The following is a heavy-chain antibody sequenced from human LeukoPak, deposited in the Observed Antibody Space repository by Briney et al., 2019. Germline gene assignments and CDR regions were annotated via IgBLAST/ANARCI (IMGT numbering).Heavy chain of an antibody. CDR3: VSFYETY. J-gene: IGHJ4*02. D-gene: IGHD2-2*01. V-gene: IGHV3-74*01. CDR1: GNYW. CDR2: INSDGSWT. Sequence: GGSLRLSCAAPGNYWMHWVRQAPGKGLVWVSHINSDGSWTSYADSVKGRFTISKDNAKNTVYLQMNNLRAEDTAVYYCVSFYETYWGRGTLATVSS.